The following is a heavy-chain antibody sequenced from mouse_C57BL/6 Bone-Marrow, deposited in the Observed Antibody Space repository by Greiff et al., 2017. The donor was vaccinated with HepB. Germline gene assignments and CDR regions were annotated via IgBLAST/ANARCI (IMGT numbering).Heavy chain of an antibody. Sequence: DVKLVESGPGLVKPSQSLSLTCSVTGYSITSGYYWNWIRQFPGNKLEWMGYISYDGSNNYNPSLKNRISITRDTSKNQFFLKLNSVTTEDTATYYCARDPPYYGSSYDAMDYWGQGTSVTVSS. CDR3: ARDPPYYGSSYDAMDY. J-gene: IGHJ4*01. V-gene: IGHV3-6*01. CDR2: ISYDGSN. D-gene: IGHD1-1*01. CDR1: GYSITSGYY.